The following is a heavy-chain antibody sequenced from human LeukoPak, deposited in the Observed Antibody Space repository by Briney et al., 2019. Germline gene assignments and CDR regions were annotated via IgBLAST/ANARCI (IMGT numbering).Heavy chain of an antibody. D-gene: IGHD5-18*01. J-gene: IGHJ5*02. CDR3: ARDIPGGASFLDQ. Sequence: PVWALTLSRVGSGWTYICYALSGVGQRPGKELAWVADIHESGSYQNYVDSVRGRFTVSRDNTKRVLYLQMDSLRAEDTAVYYCARDIPGGASFLDQWGQGTLVTVSS. CDR1: GWTYICYA. V-gene: IGHV3-7*01. CDR2: IHESGSYQ.